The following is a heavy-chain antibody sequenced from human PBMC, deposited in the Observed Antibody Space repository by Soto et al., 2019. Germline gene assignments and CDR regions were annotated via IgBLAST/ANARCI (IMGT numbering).Heavy chain of an antibody. CDR1: GGSISSGDYY. CDR2: IYSSGST. J-gene: IGHJ5*02. Sequence: SETLSLTCTVSGGSISSGDYYWSWIRQHPGKGLEWIGYIYSSGSTYYNPSLKSRVTISVDTSKNQFSLKLSSVTAADTAVYYCARDLGVVWFDPWGQGTLVTVSS. CDR3: ARDLGVVWFDP. V-gene: IGHV4-31*03. D-gene: IGHD2-15*01.